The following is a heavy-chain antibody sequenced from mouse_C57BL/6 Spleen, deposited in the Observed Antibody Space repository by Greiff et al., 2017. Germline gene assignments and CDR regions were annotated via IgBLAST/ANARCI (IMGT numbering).Heavy chain of an antibody. CDR3: ARYYYGSKYFDY. D-gene: IGHD1-1*01. CDR1: GYTFTDYY. CDR2: IYPGSGNT. J-gene: IGHJ2*01. Sequence: QVQLQQSGAELVRPGASVKLSCKASGYTFTDYYINWVKQRPGQGLEWIARIYPGSGNTYYNEKFKGKATLTAEKSSSTAYMQLSSLTSEDSAVYFCARYYYGSKYFDYWGQGTTLTVSS. V-gene: IGHV1-76*01.